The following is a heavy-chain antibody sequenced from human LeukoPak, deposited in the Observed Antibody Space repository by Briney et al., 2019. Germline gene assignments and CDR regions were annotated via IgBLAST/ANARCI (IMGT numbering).Heavy chain of an antibody. J-gene: IGHJ5*02. CDR3: ARDDAIAAAGTNWFDP. D-gene: IGHD6-13*01. Sequence: GGSLRLSCAASGFTFTTYTMSWVRQAPGKGLEWVSSISTSSTYIYYADSVKGRFTISRDNAKNLLYLQMNSLRVEDTAVYYCARDDAIAAAGTNWFDPWGQGTLVTVSS. CDR1: GFTFTTYT. V-gene: IGHV3-21*01. CDR2: ISTSSTYI.